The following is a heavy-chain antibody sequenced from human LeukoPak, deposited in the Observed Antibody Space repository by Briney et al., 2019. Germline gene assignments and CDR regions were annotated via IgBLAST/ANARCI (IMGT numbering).Heavy chain of an antibody. D-gene: IGHD3-22*01. Sequence: SVKVSCKASGGTFSSYAISWVRQAPGQGLEWMGRIILILGIANYAQKFQGRVTITADKSTSTAYTELSSLRSEDTAVYYCAREAGDYYDSSGYYRPPYGMDVWGQGTTVTVSS. CDR1: GGTFSSYA. V-gene: IGHV1-69*04. CDR2: IILILGIA. CDR3: AREAGDYYDSSGYYRPPYGMDV. J-gene: IGHJ6*02.